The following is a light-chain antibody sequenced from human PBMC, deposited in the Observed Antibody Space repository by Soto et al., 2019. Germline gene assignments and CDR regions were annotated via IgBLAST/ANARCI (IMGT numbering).Light chain of an antibody. V-gene: IGKV1-39*01. CDR1: LSISTY. Sequence: DVQMIQSPSSLSASVGDRVTITCRASLSISTYLNWYQVVPGKPPRLLIYAASTLQSGVPSRFSGSGSGTDFTLTISSLQPDDFATYYCQQTYSSPPYTFGQGTKLEIK. CDR3: QQTYSSPPYT. CDR2: AAS. J-gene: IGKJ2*01.